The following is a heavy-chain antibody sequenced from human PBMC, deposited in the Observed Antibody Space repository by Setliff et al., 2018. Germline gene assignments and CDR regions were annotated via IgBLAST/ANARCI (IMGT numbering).Heavy chain of an antibody. D-gene: IGHD7-27*01. CDR1: GFTFSSYW. CDR2: IKEEGGEI. J-gene: IGHJ6*03. V-gene: IGHV3-7*01. CDR3: ASIDWGENFYNTDV. Sequence: AGGSLRLSCAASGFTFSSYWMTWVRQAPGKGLEWVANIKEEGGEIYYVDSVKGRFTISRDDAQNTLYLQMNSLRAEDTAVYFCASIDWGENFYNTDVWGKGTTVTVSS.